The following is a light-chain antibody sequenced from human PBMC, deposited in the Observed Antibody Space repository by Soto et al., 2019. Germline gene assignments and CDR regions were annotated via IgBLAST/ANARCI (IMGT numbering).Light chain of an antibody. J-gene: IGLJ2*01. CDR1: SDDIGTYNY. Sequence: QSALTQPPSASGSPGQTVTISCTGTSDDIGTYNYVSWYQQHAGSVPRLIIFEVDKRPSGVPTRFSGSKSGNTASLTISGRRAEDEADYYCSSFVHKNNVIFGGGTKVTVL. CDR3: SSFVHKNNVI. V-gene: IGLV2-8*01. CDR2: EVD.